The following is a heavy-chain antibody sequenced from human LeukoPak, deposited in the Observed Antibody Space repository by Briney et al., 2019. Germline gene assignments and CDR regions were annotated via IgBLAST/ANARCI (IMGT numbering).Heavy chain of an antibody. D-gene: IGHD5-24*01. Sequence: GESLKISCKSSGYRFTNYWIGWVRQMPGKGLEWMGVIYLDDSDARYSPSFRGQVTMSADKSISTAYLQWSSLMASNTAIYYCARQRDGYINDAFDIWGQGTMVTVSS. CDR1: GYRFTNYW. CDR2: IYLDDSDA. J-gene: IGHJ3*02. V-gene: IGHV5-51*01. CDR3: ARQRDGYINDAFDI.